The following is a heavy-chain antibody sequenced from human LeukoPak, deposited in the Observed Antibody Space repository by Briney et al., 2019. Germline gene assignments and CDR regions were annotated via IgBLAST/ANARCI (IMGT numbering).Heavy chain of an antibody. V-gene: IGHV4-34*01. CDR3: ARGGLAAHFYY. D-gene: IGHD6-6*01. J-gene: IGHJ4*02. CDR1: GGSFSGYY. Sequence: SETLSLTCAVYGGSFSGYYWSWIRQPPGKGLEWIGEINHSGSTNYNPSLKSRVTISVDTSKNQFSLKLSSVTAADTAVYYCARGGLAAHFYYWGQGTLVTVSS. CDR2: INHSGST.